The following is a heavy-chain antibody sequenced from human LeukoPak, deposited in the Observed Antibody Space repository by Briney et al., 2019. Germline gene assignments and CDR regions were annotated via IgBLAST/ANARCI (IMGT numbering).Heavy chain of an antibody. Sequence: GGSLRLSCAASRFTFSTYGMHWVRQAPGKGLEWVAFIWYDGSNKYYADSVKGRFTISRDNSKNTLYLQMNSLRAEDTAVYYCARNGGSTRDAFDIWGQGTMVTVSS. CDR3: ARNGGSTRDAFDI. V-gene: IGHV3-33*01. J-gene: IGHJ3*02. CDR2: IWYDGSNK. CDR1: RFTFSTYG. D-gene: IGHD3-16*01.